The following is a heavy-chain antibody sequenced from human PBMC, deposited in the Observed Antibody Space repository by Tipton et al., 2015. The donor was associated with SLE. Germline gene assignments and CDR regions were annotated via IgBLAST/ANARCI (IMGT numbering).Heavy chain of an antibody. J-gene: IGHJ4*02. V-gene: IGHV4-59*08. D-gene: IGHD2-2*01. CDR2: IYYSGST. Sequence: TLSLTCTVSGGPISSYFWSWIRQPPGKGLEWIGYIYYSGSTNYSPSLKSRLTISIDMSKNQFSLKLTSVTAADTAVYYCARSLDAAALFDYWGQGALVTVSS. CDR3: ARSLDAAALFDY. CDR1: GGPISSYF.